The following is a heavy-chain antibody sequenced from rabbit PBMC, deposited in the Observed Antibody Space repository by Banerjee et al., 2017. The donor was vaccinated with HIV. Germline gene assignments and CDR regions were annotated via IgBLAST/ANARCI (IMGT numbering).Heavy chain of an antibody. J-gene: IGHJ4*01. D-gene: IGHD6-1*01. Sequence: QEQLKETGGGLVQPGGSLTLSCKASGFDFSTYYMSWVRQAPGKGLEWIGTIYAGDGSTYYASWVNGRFTISKTSSTTVTLQMTSLTAADTATYFCARDVSDGGGGWVFNLWGPGTLVTVS. CDR1: GFDFSTYYM. CDR2: IYAGDGST. V-gene: IGHV1S45*01. CDR3: ARDVSDGGGGWVFNL.